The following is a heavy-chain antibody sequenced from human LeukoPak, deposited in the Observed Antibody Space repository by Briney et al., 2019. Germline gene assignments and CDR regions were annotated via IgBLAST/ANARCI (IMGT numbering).Heavy chain of an antibody. CDR1: GCTFNGYA. D-gene: IGHD3-22*01. CDR3: AKGGLYYYDY. V-gene: IGHV3-23*01. CDR2: ISSGGGAT. Sequence: GGSLRLSCAASGCTFNGYAMTWVRQAPGKGLEWVSSISSGGGATYYAGSVKGRFTISRDNSKNTVFLQMNILRAEDTAVYHCAKGGLYYYDYWGQGTTVTVSS. J-gene: IGHJ4*03.